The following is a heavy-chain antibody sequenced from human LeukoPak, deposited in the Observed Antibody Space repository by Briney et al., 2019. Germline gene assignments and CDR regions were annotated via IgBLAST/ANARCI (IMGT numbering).Heavy chain of an antibody. D-gene: IGHD3-10*01. CDR1: GGSISSSRYY. CDR2: IYYTGST. Sequence: SETLSLTCTVSGGSISSSRYYWGWLCQPPGKGLEWIGSIYYTGSTYYNPSLKSRVTISVDTSKNQFSLKLSSVTAADTAVYYCARTTMVRGTYYMDVWGKGTTVTISS. V-gene: IGHV4-39*07. CDR3: ARTTMVRGTYYMDV. J-gene: IGHJ6*03.